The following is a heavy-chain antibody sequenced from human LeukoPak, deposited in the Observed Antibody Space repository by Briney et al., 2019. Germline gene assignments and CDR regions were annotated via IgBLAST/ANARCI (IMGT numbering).Heavy chain of an antibody. CDR2: IIPIFGTA. V-gene: IGHV1-69*01. CDR3: ARGLAPHYQLTPFDI. Sequence: ASVKVSCKASGGTFSSYAISWVRQAPGQGLEWMGGIIPIFGTANYAQKFQGRVTITADESTSTAYMELSSLRSEDTAVYYCARGLAPHYQLTPFDIWGQGTMVTVSS. CDR1: GGTFSSYA. D-gene: IGHD2-2*01. J-gene: IGHJ3*02.